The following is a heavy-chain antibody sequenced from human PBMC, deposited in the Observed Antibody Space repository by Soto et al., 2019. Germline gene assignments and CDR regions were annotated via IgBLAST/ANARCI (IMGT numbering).Heavy chain of an antibody. D-gene: IGHD2-15*01. V-gene: IGHV1-3*01. CDR1: GYTFTGYY. J-gene: IGHJ6*02. Sequence: ASVKVSCKASGYTFTGYYMHWVRQAPGQRLEWMGWINAGSGNTKYSQKFQGRVTITRDTSASTAYMELSSLRSEDTAVYYCARSLTQYCSGGTCYVYYGMDVWGQGTTVTVSS. CDR2: INAGSGNT. CDR3: ARSLTQYCSGGTCYVYYGMDV.